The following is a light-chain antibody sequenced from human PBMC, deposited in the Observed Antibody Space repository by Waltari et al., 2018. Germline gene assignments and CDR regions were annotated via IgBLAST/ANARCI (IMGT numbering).Light chain of an antibody. Sequence: DIVMTQSPDSLAVSLGERATINCKSSQSVLYSSNNKNYLAWYQQKPGQPPKLLIYWASTREAGVADRFGGSGSGTDFTLTISSLQAEDVAVYYCQQYYSTPLTFGGGTKVEIK. V-gene: IGKV4-1*01. CDR3: QQYYSTPLT. CDR2: WAS. J-gene: IGKJ4*01. CDR1: QSVLYSSNNKNY.